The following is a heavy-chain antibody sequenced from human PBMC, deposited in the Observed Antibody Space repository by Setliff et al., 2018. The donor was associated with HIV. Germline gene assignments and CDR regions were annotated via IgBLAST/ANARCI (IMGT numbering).Heavy chain of an antibody. V-gene: IGHV4-30-4*08. J-gene: IGHJ3*02. CDR1: GGSIISGDHY. CDR3: ARILLYDSSAYFVNAFDI. Sequence: TLSLTCTVSGGSIISGDHYWSWIRQPPGKGLEWIDYIYYSGSTYYNPSLKSRVTISVGTSKNQFYLKLSSVTAADTAVYYCARILLYDSSAYFVNAFDIWGQGTVVTVSS. CDR2: IYYSGST. D-gene: IGHD3-22*01.